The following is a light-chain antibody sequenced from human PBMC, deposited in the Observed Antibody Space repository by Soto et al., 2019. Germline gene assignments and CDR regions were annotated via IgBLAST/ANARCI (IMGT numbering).Light chain of an antibody. CDR2: DAS. CDR1: QSISSW. Sequence: GDRVTITCRASQSISSWLAWYQQKPGKAPKLLIYDASQLETGVPSRFSGSGSGTDFTFTINSLQPEDIGTYYCQHYNSFPITFGQGTRLEIK. CDR3: QHYNSFPIT. J-gene: IGKJ5*01. V-gene: IGKV1-5*01.